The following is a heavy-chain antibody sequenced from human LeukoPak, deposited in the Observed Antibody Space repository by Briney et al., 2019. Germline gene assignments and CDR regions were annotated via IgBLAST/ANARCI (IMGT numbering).Heavy chain of an antibody. Sequence: SETLSLTCTVSGGSISSDYWGWIRQPPGKGLEWIGYIYHSGSTNYNPSLKSRVTISVHTSKNQFSLKLSSVTAADTAVYYCARDKGDYGDYYWFDPWGQGTLVTVSS. CDR1: GGSISSDY. J-gene: IGHJ5*02. CDR2: IYHSGST. D-gene: IGHD4-17*01. V-gene: IGHV4-59*01. CDR3: ARDKGDYGDYYWFDP.